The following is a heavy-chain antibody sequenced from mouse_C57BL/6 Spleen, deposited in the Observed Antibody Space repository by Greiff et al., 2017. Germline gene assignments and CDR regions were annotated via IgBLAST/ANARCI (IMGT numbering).Heavy chain of an antibody. CDR2: INPGSGGT. CDR1: GYAFTNYL. Sequence: QVQLQQSGAELVRPGTSVKVSCKASGYAFTNYLIEWVKQRPGQGLEWIGVINPGSGGTNYNEKFKGKATLTADKSSSTAYMQLSSLTSEDSAVYFCARYYYGSSPWGQGTTLTVSS. CDR3: ARYYYGSSP. V-gene: IGHV1-54*01. D-gene: IGHD1-1*01. J-gene: IGHJ2*01.